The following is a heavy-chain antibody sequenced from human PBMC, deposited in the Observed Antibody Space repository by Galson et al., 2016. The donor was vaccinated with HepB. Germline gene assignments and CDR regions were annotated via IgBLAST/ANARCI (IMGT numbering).Heavy chain of an antibody. Sequence: SETLSLTCTVSGGSISSYYWSWIRQPAGKGLEWIGRVYRTGSTNYKPSLKSRVTMSVDTSKNQFSLKLSSVTAADTALYFCARNEDGITPTDTSDIYYYYYIDVCGKGTTVTVSS. CDR2: VYRTGST. D-gene: IGHD3-9*01. V-gene: IGHV4-4*07. J-gene: IGHJ6*03. CDR1: GGSISSYY. CDR3: ARNEDGITPTDTSDIYYYYYIDV.